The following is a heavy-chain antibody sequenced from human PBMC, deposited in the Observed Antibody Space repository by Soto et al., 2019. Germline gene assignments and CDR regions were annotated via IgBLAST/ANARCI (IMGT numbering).Heavy chain of an antibody. V-gene: IGHV4-39*01. J-gene: IGHJ4*02. D-gene: IGHD5-18*01. Sequence: QLQLQESGPGLLKPSETLSLSCTVSGGSISSRTDYWGWIRQPPGKGLEWIGSIYFGGRAYHNPNPKSRDARSVNSSNNHYSLRVISVTAADAAVYYCARHSRYNYFYSFDYWGQGTLLSVSS. CDR3: ARHSRYNYFYSFDY. CDR2: IYFGGRA. CDR1: GGSISSRTDY.